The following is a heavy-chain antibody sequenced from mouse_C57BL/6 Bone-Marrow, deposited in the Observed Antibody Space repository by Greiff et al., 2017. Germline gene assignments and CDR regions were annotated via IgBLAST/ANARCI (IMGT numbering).Heavy chain of an antibody. Sequence: VQLQQSGPELVKPGASVKISCKASGYTFTDYYMNWVKQSHGKSLEWIGDINPNNGGTSYNQKFKGKATLTVDKSSSTADMELRSLTSEDSAVYYCTRGGDSTTLFDYWGQGTTLTVSS. J-gene: IGHJ2*01. CDR3: TRGGDSTTLFDY. D-gene: IGHD2-12*01. V-gene: IGHV1-26*01. CDR1: GYTFTDYY. CDR2: INPNNGGT.